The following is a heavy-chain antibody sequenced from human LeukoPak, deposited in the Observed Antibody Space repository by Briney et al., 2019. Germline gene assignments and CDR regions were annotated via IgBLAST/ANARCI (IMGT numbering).Heavy chain of an antibody. CDR2: MYLSGTT. CDR1: GDSINSLDL. V-gene: IGHV4-4*02. Sequence: SGTLSLTCTVSGDSINSLDLWSWVRQPPGKGLEWIGEMYLSGTTHSNPSVKSRVTISIDKSKNQFLLNLSSVTAADTAVYYCAGLVGRYSSGLYYYYFDYWGQGTLVTVSS. D-gene: IGHD3-22*01. CDR3: AGLVGRYSSGLYYYYFDY. J-gene: IGHJ4*02.